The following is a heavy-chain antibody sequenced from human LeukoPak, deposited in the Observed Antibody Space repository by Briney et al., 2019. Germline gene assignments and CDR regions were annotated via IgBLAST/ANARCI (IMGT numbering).Heavy chain of an antibody. V-gene: IGHV6-1*01. CDR2: TYYRSRWGN. Sequence: LSQTLSLTCAISGDSVSNNIATWNWVRQSPSRGLEWLGRTYYRSRWGNDYAISVKGRITINPDTSRNQFSLQLNSVTPEDTAVYYCVRDSDDYYWALDFCGQGTPVTVSS. CDR3: VRDSDDYYWALDF. CDR1: GDSVSNNIAT. J-gene: IGHJ4*02. D-gene: IGHD3-10*01.